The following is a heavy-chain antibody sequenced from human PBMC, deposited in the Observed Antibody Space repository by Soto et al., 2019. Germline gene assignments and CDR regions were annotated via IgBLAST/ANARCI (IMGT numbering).Heavy chain of an antibody. CDR2: IYYSGST. V-gene: IGHV4-59*01. CDR3: ARIIAVDYYYYYYMDV. D-gene: IGHD6-19*01. CDR1: GGSISTYY. Sequence: SETLSLTCTVSGGSISTYYWSWIRQPPGKGLEWIGFIYYSGSTNYNPSLKSRVTISVDTSKNQFSLKLSSVTAADTAVYYCARIIAVDYYYYYYMDVWGKGTTVTVSS. J-gene: IGHJ6*03.